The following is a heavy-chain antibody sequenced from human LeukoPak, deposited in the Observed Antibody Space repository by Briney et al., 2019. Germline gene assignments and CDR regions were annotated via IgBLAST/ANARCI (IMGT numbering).Heavy chain of an antibody. CDR3: AKGSAVADLYFDY. J-gene: IGHJ4*02. Sequence: PGGSLRRSCAASGFTFSSYAMSWVRQAPGKGLEWVSAISGSGGSTYYADSVKGRFAISRDNSKNSLYLQMNSLRAEDTAVYYCAKGSAVADLYFDYWGQGTLVTVSS. V-gene: IGHV3-23*01. CDR2: ISGSGGST. D-gene: IGHD6-19*01. CDR1: GFTFSSYA.